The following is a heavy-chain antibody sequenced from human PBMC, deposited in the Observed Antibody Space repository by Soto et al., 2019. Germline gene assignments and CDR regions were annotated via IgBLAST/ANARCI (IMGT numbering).Heavy chain of an antibody. CDR2: INQDGSEK. J-gene: IGHJ4*02. CDR3: SRSLDS. Sequence: GGSLRLSCAASGFTFSTYWMDWVRQTPGKGLEWVANINQDGSEKNYVDSVKGRFTIYRDNAKNSLYLQMSSLTAEDSALYYCSRSLDSWGQGTLVTVS. V-gene: IGHV3-7*01. CDR1: GFTFSTYW.